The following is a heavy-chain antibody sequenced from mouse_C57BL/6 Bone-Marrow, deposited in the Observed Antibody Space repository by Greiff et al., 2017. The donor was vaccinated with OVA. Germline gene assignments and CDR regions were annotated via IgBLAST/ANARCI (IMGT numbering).Heavy chain of an antibody. CDR1: GYTFTDYN. Sequence: EVKLVESGPELVKPGASVKIPCKASGYTFTDYNMDWVKQSHGKSLEWIGDINPNNGGTIYNQKFKGKATLTVDKSSSTAYMELRSLTSEDTAVYYCARSPDGYYGYFDYWGQGTTLTVSS. D-gene: IGHD2-3*01. CDR2: INPNNGGT. CDR3: ARSPDGYYGYFDY. J-gene: IGHJ2*01. V-gene: IGHV1-18*01.